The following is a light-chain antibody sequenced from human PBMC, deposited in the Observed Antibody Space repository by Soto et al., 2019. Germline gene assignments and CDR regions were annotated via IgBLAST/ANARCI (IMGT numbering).Light chain of an antibody. Sequence: QPVLTQSSSASASLGSSVKLTCTLSSGHSSYIIAWHQQQPGKAPRYLMKLEGSGSYNKGSGVPDRFSGSSSGADRYLTISHLQFEYEADYYCETWDSNTHTVFGGGTKLTVL. CDR2: LEGSGSY. CDR1: SGHSSYI. CDR3: ETWDSNTHTV. J-gene: IGLJ3*02. V-gene: IGLV4-60*02.